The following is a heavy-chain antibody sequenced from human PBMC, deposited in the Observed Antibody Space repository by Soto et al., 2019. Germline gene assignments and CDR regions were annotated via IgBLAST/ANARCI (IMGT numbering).Heavy chain of an antibody. Sequence: PEWSLRLSCAASGITFSSYWMHWVRQAPGKGLVWVSRINSDGSSTSYADSVKGRFTISRDNAKNTLYLQMNSLRAEDTAVYYCARDLGSSWYLDTSGYYGMDVWGQGTTVTVSS. CDR2: INSDGSST. CDR1: GITFSSYW. J-gene: IGHJ6*02. V-gene: IGHV3-74*01. CDR3: ARDLGSSWYLDTSGYYGMDV. D-gene: IGHD6-13*01.